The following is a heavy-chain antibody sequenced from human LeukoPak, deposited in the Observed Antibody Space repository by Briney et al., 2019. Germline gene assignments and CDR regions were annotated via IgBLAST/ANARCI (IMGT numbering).Heavy chain of an antibody. CDR1: GGSISTYY. Sequence: SETLSLTSTVSGGSISTYYWSWIRQPAGKGLEWIGRIYTSGTNYNPSLKSRVTMSVDTSKNQFYLKLRSVTAADTDVCYCSRGYYVTGSYRRHYYYYYMDVWGKGTTVTVSS. CDR2: IYTSGT. D-gene: IGHD3-10*01. J-gene: IGHJ6*03. CDR3: SRGYYVTGSYRRHYYYYYMDV. V-gene: IGHV4-4*07.